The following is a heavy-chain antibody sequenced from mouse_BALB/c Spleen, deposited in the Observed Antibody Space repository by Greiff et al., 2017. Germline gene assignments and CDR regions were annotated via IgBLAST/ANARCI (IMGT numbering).Heavy chain of an antibody. Sequence: QVQLKESGAELAKPGASVKMSCKASGYTFTSYWMHWVKQRPGQGLEWIGYINPSTGYTEYNQKFKDKATLTADKSSSTAYMQLSSLTSEDSAVYYCARTGDYGDPLYAMDYWGQGTSVTVSS. V-gene: IGHV1-7*01. J-gene: IGHJ4*01. CDR1: GYTFTSYW. CDR2: INPSTGYT. CDR3: ARTGDYGDPLYAMDY. D-gene: IGHD2-4*01.